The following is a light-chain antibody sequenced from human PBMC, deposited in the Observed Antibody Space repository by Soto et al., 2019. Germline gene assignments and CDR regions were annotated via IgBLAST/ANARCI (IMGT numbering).Light chain of an antibody. CDR1: QSVSSSQ. Sequence: EIVLTQSPDTLSLSPGESATLSCGASQSVSSSQLNWYQQKPGQAPRLLIYGASSRAAGIPDRFSGSGSGTDFTLTISRLEPEDFAVYYCQRYGRSPSITFGQGTRLEIK. J-gene: IGKJ5*01. CDR2: GAS. V-gene: IGKV3-20*01. CDR3: QRYGRSPSIT.